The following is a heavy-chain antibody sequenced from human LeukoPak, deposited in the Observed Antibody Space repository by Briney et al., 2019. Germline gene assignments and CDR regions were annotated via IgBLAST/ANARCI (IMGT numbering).Heavy chain of an antibody. CDR1: GYTFTSYY. J-gene: IGHJ6*03. CDR3: ARGVSRGFIIASAYYNMDV. V-gene: IGHV1-2*02. CDR2: INPNSGDT. D-gene: IGHD3-10*01. Sequence: ASVKLSCKASGYTFTSYYMHWVRQAPGQGLEWMGWINPNSGDTNYAQKFQGRVTVTRDTSISTAYMELSGLTSDDTAVYYCARGVSRGFIIASAYYNMDVWGKGTTVTVSS.